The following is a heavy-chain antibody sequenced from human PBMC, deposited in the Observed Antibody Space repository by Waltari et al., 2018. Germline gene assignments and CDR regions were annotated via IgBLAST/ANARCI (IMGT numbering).Heavy chain of an antibody. CDR3: ARERQRGDYGGNPPDAFDI. Sequence: QVQLVQSGAEVKKPGSSVKVSCKASGGTFSSYAISWVRQAPGQGLEWMGGIIPLLGIASHSQKFQGGVTVTADESTSAADMERVSLRSEDTAVYYCARERQRGDYGGNPPDAFDIWGQGTMVTVSS. V-gene: IGHV1-69*04. CDR2: IIPLLGIA. CDR1: GGTFSSYA. D-gene: IGHD4-17*01. J-gene: IGHJ3*02.